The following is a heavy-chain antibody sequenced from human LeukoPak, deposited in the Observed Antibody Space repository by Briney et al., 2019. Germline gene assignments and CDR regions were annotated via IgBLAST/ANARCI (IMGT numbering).Heavy chain of an antibody. CDR1: GFTSSNLA. CDR3: AKDQPPYYYDSGSYSDLDY. Sequence: AGSLRPSSAASGFTSSNLAMRWVRQAPGKGLEWVASIRHVGSNEYYADSVKGRFTISRDNYKNTLYLQMNSLRVEDTAVYYCAKDQPPYYYDSGSYSDLDYWGQGTLVTVSS. V-gene: IGHV3-30*02. CDR2: IRHVGSNE. D-gene: IGHD3-10*01. J-gene: IGHJ4*02.